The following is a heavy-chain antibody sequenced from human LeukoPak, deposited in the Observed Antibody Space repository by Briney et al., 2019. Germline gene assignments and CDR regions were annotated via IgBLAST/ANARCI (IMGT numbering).Heavy chain of an antibody. J-gene: IGHJ5*02. V-gene: IGHV4-34*01. CDR2: INHSGST. Sequence: SETLSLTCAVYGGSFSGYYWSWIRQPPGKGLEWIGEINHSGSTNYNPSLKSRVTISVDASKNQFSLKLSSVTAADTAVYYCARHPFSYGAWFDPWGQGTLVTVSS. CDR1: GGSFSGYY. D-gene: IGHD4-17*01. CDR3: ARHPFSYGAWFDP.